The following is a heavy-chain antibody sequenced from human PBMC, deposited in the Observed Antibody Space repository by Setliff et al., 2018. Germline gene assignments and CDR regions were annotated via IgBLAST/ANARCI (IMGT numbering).Heavy chain of an antibody. CDR2: ISSYNGHT. V-gene: IGHV1-18*01. Sequence: GASVKVSCKSSGYIFRSYGLSWVRQAPGQGLEGMGWISSYNGHTNYAPKVQGRVTMTTDTSTGTASMELRSLRSDDTAIYYCAISTLSICTGGNCPNAFDVWGQGTVVTVSS. CDR3: AISTLSICTGGNCPNAFDV. CDR1: GYIFRSYG. D-gene: IGHD2-8*02. J-gene: IGHJ3*01.